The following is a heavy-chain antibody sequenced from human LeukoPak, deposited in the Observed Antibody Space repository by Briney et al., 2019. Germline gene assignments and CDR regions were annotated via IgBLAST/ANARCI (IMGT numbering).Heavy chain of an antibody. Sequence: ASVKVSCKASGYTFTSYDINWVRQATGQGLEWMGWMHPNSGNTGYAQKFQGRVTMTRDTSTSTAYLHLSSLTSADTAVYYCARGRFDPWGQGTQVIVSS. CDR3: ARGRFDP. CDR2: MHPNSGNT. V-gene: IGHV1-8*01. J-gene: IGHJ5*02. CDR1: GYTFTSYD.